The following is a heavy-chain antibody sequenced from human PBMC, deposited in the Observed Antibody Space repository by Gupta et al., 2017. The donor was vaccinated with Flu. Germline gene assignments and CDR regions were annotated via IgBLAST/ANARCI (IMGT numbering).Heavy chain of an antibody. CDR1: GFIFSDYG. J-gene: IGHJ4*02. V-gene: IGHV3-30*18. D-gene: IGHD1-7*01. CDR3: AKGGRHNWNFDGDY. CDR2: MSDDGSNQ. Sequence: QVQLVQSGGGVALPGGSLRLPCADSGFIFSDYGMHWVRQVPGKGLEWMAVMSDDGSNQWYADSVRGRFTISRDNSENTLILQMNSLRRDDTAVYYCAKGGRHNWNFDGDYWGQGTLVTVSS.